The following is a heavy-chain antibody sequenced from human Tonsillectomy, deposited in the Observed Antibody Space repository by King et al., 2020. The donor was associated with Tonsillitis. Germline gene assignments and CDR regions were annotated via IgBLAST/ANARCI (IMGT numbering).Heavy chain of an antibody. V-gene: IGHV5-10-1*01. CDR3: ALSSGYSYGFDY. J-gene: IGHJ4*02. CDR2: IDPTDVTT. D-gene: IGHD5-18*01. CDR1: GDSITSYW. Sequence: VQLVQSGAEVKKPGESLRISCKGSGDSITSYWVTWVRQMPGKGLEWMGRIDPTDVTTNFSPSFQGHVTISADKSITTAYLQWSSLKASDTAMYYCALSSGYSYGFDYWGQGSLVTVSS.